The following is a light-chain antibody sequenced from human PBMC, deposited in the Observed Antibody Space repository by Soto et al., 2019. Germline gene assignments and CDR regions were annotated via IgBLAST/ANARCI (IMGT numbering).Light chain of an antibody. CDR2: WAS. V-gene: IGKV4-1*01. CDR1: QSVLYSSNNKNY. CDR3: QQYYSTPGYT. Sequence: IVMTQSPDSLAVSLGERATINCKSSQSVLYSSNNKNYLAWYQQKPGQPPKLLIYWASTRESGGPDRFSGSGSGTDFTLTISSLQAEDVAVYYCQQYYSTPGYTFGQGTKLEIK. J-gene: IGKJ2*01.